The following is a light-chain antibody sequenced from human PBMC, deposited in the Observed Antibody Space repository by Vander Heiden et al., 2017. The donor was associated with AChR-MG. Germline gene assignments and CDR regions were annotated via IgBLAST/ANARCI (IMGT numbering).Light chain of an antibody. V-gene: IGKV1-39*01. Sequence: DIQMTQSPSSLSASVRDRVTMACRASQRFTNYSNCFHQKPGKAPKLLIYAASSLQSGVPLRFSGSGSGTDFTLTISSLQPEDFATYSCQQSYSTPRTFGQGTKVDIK. CDR3: QQSYSTPRT. CDR1: QRFTNY. CDR2: AAS. J-gene: IGKJ1*01.